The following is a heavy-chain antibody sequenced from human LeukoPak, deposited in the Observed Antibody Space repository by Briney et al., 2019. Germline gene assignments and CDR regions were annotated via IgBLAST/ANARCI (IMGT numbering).Heavy chain of an antibody. D-gene: IGHD3-10*01. V-gene: IGHV4-34*01. CDR1: GGSFSGYY. CDR2: IKHSGST. CDR3: ARRGVAWKETYYYGSGSYYNI. J-gene: IGHJ3*02. Sequence: SQTLSLTCDVYGGSFSGYYWSWIRHPPGKGLEWIGEIKHSGSTNNNPSLKSRVTISVDTSKNQFSLKLSSVTAADTAVYYCARRGVAWKETYYYGSGSYYNIWGQGTMVTVSS.